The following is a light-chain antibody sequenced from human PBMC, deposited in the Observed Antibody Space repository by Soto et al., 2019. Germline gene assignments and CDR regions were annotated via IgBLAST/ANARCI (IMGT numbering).Light chain of an antibody. CDR2: EVN. J-gene: IGLJ3*02. V-gene: IGLV2-8*01. Sequence: QAVLTQPPSASGSPGQSVTISCTGSTSDVGGYEYVSWYRQHPGKAPKLMIFEVNKRPSGVPNRFSGSKSGNTASLTVSGLQSEDEASYYCSSFAGANIWVFGGGTKLTVL. CDR3: SSFAGANIWV. CDR1: TSDVGGYEY.